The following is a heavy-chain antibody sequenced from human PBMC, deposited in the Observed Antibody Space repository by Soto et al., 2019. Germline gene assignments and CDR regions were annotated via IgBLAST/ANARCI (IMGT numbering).Heavy chain of an antibody. CDR3: ARGSSSSTPPHRGMDV. CDR1: GFTFSSYE. CDR2: SSSSGSTI. J-gene: IGHJ6*02. V-gene: IGHV3-48*03. D-gene: IGHD6-6*01. Sequence: GGSLRLSCAASGFTFSSYEMNWVRQAPGKGLEWVSYSSSSGSTIYYADSVKGRFTISRDNAKNSLYLQMNSLRAEDTAVYYCARGSSSSTPPHRGMDVWGQGTTVTVSS.